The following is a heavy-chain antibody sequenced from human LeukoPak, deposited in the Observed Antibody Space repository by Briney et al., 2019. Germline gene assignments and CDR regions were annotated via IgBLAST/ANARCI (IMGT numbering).Heavy chain of an antibody. CDR1: GGSFSGYY. CDR2: INHSGST. CDR3: ARGKYYGSGTLGAFDI. Sequence: SETLSLTCAVYGGSFSGYYWSWIRQPPGKGLEWIGEINHSGSTNYIPPLKSRVTISVDTSKNQFSLKLSSVTAADTAVYYCARGKYYGSGTLGAFDIWGQGTMVTVSS. J-gene: IGHJ3*02. D-gene: IGHD3-10*01. V-gene: IGHV4-34*01.